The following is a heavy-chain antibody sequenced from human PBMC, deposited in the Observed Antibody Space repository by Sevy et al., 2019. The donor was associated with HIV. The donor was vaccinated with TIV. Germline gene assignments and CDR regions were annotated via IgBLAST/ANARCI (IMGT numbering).Heavy chain of an antibody. Sequence: SETLSLTCTVSGGSITRLYWNWIRQPPGKGLEWIANIYYNGHINYNPSLKSRFTLSLDTSKNQFSLRLSSVTAADTAMYYCAGENAWGRGYSWGQGTLVTVSS. J-gene: IGHJ4*02. CDR3: AGENAWGRGYS. V-gene: IGHV4-59*08. D-gene: IGHD1-26*01. CDR1: GGSITRLY. CDR2: IYYNGHI.